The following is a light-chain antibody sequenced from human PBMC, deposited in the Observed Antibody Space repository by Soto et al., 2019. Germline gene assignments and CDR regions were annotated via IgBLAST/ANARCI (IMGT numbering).Light chain of an antibody. Sequence: DIQMTQSPSSLSASVGDRVTITCRASQGISNYLAWYQQKPGKVPQLLIYAASTLQSGFSSRFSGSGSGTAFSLTISSLQPEDVATDYLQKYSSTPLTFGQGTKVEI. CDR3: QKYSSTPLT. CDR2: AAS. V-gene: IGKV1-27*01. J-gene: IGKJ1*01. CDR1: QGISNY.